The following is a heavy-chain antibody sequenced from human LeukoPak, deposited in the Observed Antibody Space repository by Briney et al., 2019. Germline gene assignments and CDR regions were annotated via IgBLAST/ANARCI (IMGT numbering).Heavy chain of an antibody. CDR2: IRGSGGST. V-gene: IGHV3-23*01. CDR3: AKPGRGGLYGRGFQH. J-gene: IGHJ1*01. D-gene: IGHD2-8*01. CDR1: GFTFSSYA. Sequence: PGGSLRLSCAASGFTFSSYAMSWVRQAPGKGLEWVSAIRGSGGSTFYAESVKGRFTISRDNSKNTMYLQMNSLTAEDTALYYCAKPGRGGLYGRGFQHWGQGTLVTVSS.